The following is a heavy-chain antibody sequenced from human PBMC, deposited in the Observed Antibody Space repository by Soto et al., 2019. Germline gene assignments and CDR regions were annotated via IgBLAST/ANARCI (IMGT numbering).Heavy chain of an antibody. V-gene: IGHV3-23*01. D-gene: IGHD3-22*01. CDR1: GFTFRIYA. J-gene: IGHJ4*02. CDR3: AKDAPGSGWLSDY. CDR2: ITGNGGT. Sequence: EVQLLESGGGVIQPGGSLRLSCAASGFTFRIYAMSWVRQAPGKGLEWVSTITGNGGTSYADFVRGRFTISRDNSKNTLYLQMNSLRAEDTAGYYCAKDAPGSGWLSDYWGQGTLVTVSS.